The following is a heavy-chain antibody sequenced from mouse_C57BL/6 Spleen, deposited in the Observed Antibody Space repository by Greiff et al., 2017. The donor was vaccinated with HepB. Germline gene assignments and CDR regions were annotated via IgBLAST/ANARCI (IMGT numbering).Heavy chain of an antibody. CDR3: ARGDYYGSRVAY. D-gene: IGHD1-1*01. J-gene: IGHJ3*01. Sequence: QVQLQQSGPELVKPGASVKISCKASGYAFSSSWMNWVKQRPGKGLEWIGRIYPGDGDTNYNGKFKGKATLTADKSSSTAYMQLSSLTSEDSAVYFCARGDYYGSRVAYWGQGTLVTVSA. CDR1: GYAFSSSW. CDR2: IYPGDGDT. V-gene: IGHV1-82*01.